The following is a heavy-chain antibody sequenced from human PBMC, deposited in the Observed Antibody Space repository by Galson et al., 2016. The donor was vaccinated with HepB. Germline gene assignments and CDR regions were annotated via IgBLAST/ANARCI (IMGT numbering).Heavy chain of an antibody. D-gene: IGHD2-15*01. V-gene: IGHV3-7*03. CDR3: ATSVVGPYTRMFDY. CDR2: INQHGGEK. J-gene: IGHJ4*02. Sequence: SLRLSCAASGFTFSSSWMNWIRQAPGKGLEWVANINQHGGEKYYVDSVKGRFTISRDNTDNLMYLQMNSLRADDTAVYDWATSVVGPYTRMFDYWGQGTLVTVSS. CDR1: GFTFSSSW.